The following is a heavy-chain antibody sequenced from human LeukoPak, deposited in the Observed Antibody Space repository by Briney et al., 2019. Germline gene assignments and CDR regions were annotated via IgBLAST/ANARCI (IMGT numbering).Heavy chain of an antibody. Sequence: GGSLRLSCAASGFTFSGYAMSWVRQAPGKGLEWVSAISGSGGSTYYADSVKGRFTISRDNSKNTLYLQMNSLKTEDTAVYYCALGDDFWSGYHYWGQGTLVTVSS. D-gene: IGHD3-3*01. CDR1: GFTFSGYA. CDR3: ALGDDFWSGYHY. J-gene: IGHJ4*02. V-gene: IGHV3-23*01. CDR2: ISGSGGST.